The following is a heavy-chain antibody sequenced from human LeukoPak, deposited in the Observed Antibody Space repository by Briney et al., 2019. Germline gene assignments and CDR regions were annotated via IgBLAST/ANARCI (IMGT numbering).Heavy chain of an antibody. D-gene: IGHD5-12*01. CDR2: IKQDGSEK. J-gene: IGHJ4*02. CDR3: ARLSRYSGYDFDC. V-gene: IGHV3-7*01. CDR1: GFSLSDYW. Sequence: GGSLRLSCVASGFSLSDYWMSWVRQVPGKGLEWVAHIKQDGSEKYYVDSVKGRFTISRDNAKNSLYLQMSSLRAEDTAVYYCARLSRYSGYDFDCWGQGTLVTVSS.